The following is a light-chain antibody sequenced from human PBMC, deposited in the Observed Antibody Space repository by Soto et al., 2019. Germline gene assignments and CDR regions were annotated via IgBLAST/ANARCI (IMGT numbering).Light chain of an antibody. Sequence: DIVMTQTPLSLSVTPGQPASIACKSSRSLLHSDGKTYLYWYLQKPGQSPQLLIYAASTLQSGVPSRFSGSGFGTDFTLTISSLQAEDFASYYCQQLRSYPSTFGGGTKVDIK. V-gene: IGKV2-29*01. J-gene: IGKJ4*01. CDR1: RSLLHSDGKTY. CDR3: QQLRSYPST. CDR2: AAS.